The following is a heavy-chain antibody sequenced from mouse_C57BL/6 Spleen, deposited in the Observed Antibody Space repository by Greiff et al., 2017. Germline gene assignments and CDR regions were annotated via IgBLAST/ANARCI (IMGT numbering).Heavy chain of an antibody. CDR2: IDPSDSYT. CDR3: ARGVYDYDGGFDY. J-gene: IGHJ2*01. Sequence: QVQLQQSGAELVKPGASVKLSCKASGYTFTSYWMQWVKQRPGQGLEWIGEIDPSDSYTNYNQKFKGKATLTVDTSSSTAYMQLSSLTSEDSAVYYCARGVYDYDGGFDYWGQGTTLTVSS. V-gene: IGHV1-50*01. CDR1: GYTFTSYW. D-gene: IGHD2-4*01.